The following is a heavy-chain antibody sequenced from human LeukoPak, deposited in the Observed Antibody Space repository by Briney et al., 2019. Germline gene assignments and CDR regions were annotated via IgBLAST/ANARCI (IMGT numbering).Heavy chain of an antibody. D-gene: IGHD3-10*01. CDR2: IWFDESNK. J-gene: IGHJ4*02. CDR1: GFTFSSYG. Sequence: GGSLRLSCAASGFTFSSYGMHWVRQAPGKGLEWVAIIWFDESNKNYADSVKDRFTISRDNSKNTLYLQMNSLRAEDTAVYYCARDRQHGSGSFNSPFAYWGQGTLATVSS. CDR3: ARDRQHGSGSFNSPFAY. V-gene: IGHV3-33*01.